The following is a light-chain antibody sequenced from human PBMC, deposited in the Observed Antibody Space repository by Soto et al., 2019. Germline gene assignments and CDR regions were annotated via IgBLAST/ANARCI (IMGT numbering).Light chain of an antibody. CDR3: QQYNSWPLIT. CDR1: ESVSRN. V-gene: IGKV3-15*01. J-gene: IGKJ5*01. Sequence: STQSPAALSVSPGQRATLSCRASESVSRNLAWYQQKPGQAPRLLIYDASTRATGIPDRFSGGGSGTEFTLTISSLQSEDFVVYYCQQYNSWPLITFGQGRRLEIK. CDR2: DAS.